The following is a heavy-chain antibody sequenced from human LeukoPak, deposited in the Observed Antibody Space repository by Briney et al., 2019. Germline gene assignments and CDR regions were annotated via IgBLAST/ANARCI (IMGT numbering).Heavy chain of an antibody. D-gene: IGHD2-21*02. CDR2: ISAYNGNT. CDR1: GYTFTSNA. V-gene: IGHV1-18*04. J-gene: IGHJ5*02. Sequence: GASVKVSCKVSGYTFTSNAISWVRQAPGQGLEWMGWISAYNGNTNYAQKLQGRVTMTTDTSTSTAYMELRSLRSDDTAVYYCARAGYCGGDCYSSPWGQGTLVTVSS. CDR3: ARAGYCGGDCYSSP.